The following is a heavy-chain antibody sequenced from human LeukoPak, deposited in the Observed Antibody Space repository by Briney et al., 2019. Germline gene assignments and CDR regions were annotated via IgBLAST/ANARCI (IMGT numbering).Heavy chain of an antibody. CDR3: ARGGASGWSGSFDY. V-gene: IGHV3-53*01. CDR1: GFTVSSNY. J-gene: IGHJ4*02. D-gene: IGHD6-19*01. CDR2: IYSGGST. Sequence: GGSPRLSCAASGFTVSSNYMSWVRQAPGKGLEWVSVIYSGGSTYYADSVKGRFAISRDNSKNTLYLQMNSLRAEDTAVYYCARGGASGWSGSFDYWGQGTLVTVSS.